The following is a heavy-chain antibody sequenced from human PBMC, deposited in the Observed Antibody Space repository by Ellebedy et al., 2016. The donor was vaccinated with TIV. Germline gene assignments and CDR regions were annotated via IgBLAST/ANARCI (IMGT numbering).Heavy chain of an antibody. J-gene: IGHJ4*02. Sequence: GESLKISXAASGFTFSDHGMHWVRQAPGKGLNWVAVIWYAGNTKSHTDSVRGRFTISRDNSKNTLYLQMNNLKGEDTAVYYCAREGQSGSWDYWGQGTLVIVSS. V-gene: IGHV3-33*01. CDR2: IWYAGNTK. CDR3: AREGQSGSWDY. CDR1: GFTFSDHG. D-gene: IGHD1-26*01.